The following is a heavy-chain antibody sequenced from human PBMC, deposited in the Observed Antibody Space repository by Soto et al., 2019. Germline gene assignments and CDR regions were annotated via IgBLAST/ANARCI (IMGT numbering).Heavy chain of an antibody. CDR3: AKAAHDYQYSGGWYGDY. CDR1: GFTFSSYA. CDR2: ISGNGGSK. J-gene: IGHJ4*02. Sequence: EVQLLDSGGGLVQPGGSLRLSCAASGFTFSSYAMSWVRQAPGKGLEWVSGISGNGGSKFYADSVKGRFTISRDNSQSTLYLPMNGLRAEDTAIYYCAKAAHDYQYSGGWYGDYWGQGTQVTVSS. V-gene: IGHV3-23*01. D-gene: IGHD6-19*01.